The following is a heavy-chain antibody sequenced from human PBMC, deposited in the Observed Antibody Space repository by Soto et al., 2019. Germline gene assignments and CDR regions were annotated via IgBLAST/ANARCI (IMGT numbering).Heavy chain of an antibody. CDR3: AKDRRAGGNYGFYSDF. D-gene: IGHD1-7*01. Sequence: PGGSLRVSCAASGFTFSSYVMTWVGQSPGKGLEWVSFSSATGAGTYYADSVKGRFTISRDNSKNTLYLQMTSLRADDTAVYYCAKDRRAGGNYGFYSDFWGQGALVTVSS. V-gene: IGHV3-23*01. J-gene: IGHJ4*02. CDR1: GFTFSSYV. CDR2: SSATGAGT.